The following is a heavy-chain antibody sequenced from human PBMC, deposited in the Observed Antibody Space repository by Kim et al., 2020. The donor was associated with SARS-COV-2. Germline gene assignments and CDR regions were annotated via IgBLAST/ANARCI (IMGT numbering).Heavy chain of an antibody. Sequence: GGSLRLSCAASGITFSDYWVTWVRQAPGKGLEWVANIKQDGSETNYVDSVRGRFIISRDSAKNSVYLQMNSLRAEDTALYYCASGSAFASGSFYSYFDYWGQGTLVTVSS. CDR2: IKQDGSET. CDR3: ASGSAFASGSFYSYFDY. CDR1: GITFSDYW. V-gene: IGHV3-7*01. D-gene: IGHD3-10*01. J-gene: IGHJ4*02.